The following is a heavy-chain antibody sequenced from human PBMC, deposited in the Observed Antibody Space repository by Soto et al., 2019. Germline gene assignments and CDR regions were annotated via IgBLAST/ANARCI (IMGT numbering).Heavy chain of an antibody. D-gene: IGHD2-21*01. CDR2: IYHSGST. V-gene: IGHV4-31*03. Sequence: QVQLQESGPGLVKPSQTLSLTCTVSGDSISRGGYYWNWLRQHPRKGLEWIGYIYHSGSTIYNPSLKSRVTXSFDSSXXRLSLELSNVTAADTAVYYCARDGAGAYGLGWFDPWGQGILVTVSS. CDR3: ARDGAGAYGLGWFDP. CDR1: GDSISRGGYY. J-gene: IGHJ5*02.